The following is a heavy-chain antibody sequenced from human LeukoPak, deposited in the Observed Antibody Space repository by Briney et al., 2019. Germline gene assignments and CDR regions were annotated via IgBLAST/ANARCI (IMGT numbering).Heavy chain of an antibody. CDR1: GFTVSGSY. D-gene: IGHD3-22*01. CDR2: IHSGGKT. J-gene: IGHJ4*02. Sequence: GGSLRLSCAASGFTVSGSYTSWVRQAPGKGLEWVSVIHSGGKTYYADSVKGRFTISRDNSKNTLYLQMNSLRAEDTAVYYCARDLNSSGSYWGQGTLVTVSS. CDR3: ARDLNSSGSY. V-gene: IGHV3-53*01.